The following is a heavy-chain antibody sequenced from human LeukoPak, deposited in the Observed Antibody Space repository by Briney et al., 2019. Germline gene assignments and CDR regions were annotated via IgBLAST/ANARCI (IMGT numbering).Heavy chain of an antibody. D-gene: IGHD6-19*01. CDR2: IYCSGSA. CDR1: GVSISSGSYY. Sequence: KPSETLSLTCTVSGVSISSGSYYWGWIRQPPGKGLEWIGSIYCSGSAYYNPSLRSRVTISMDTSKKQFSLKVVSLTAADTALYYCARLIPPTWWSVAGSRGQHDYWGQGTLVTVSS. V-gene: IGHV4-39*01. CDR3: ARLIPPTWWSVAGSRGQHDY. J-gene: IGHJ4*02.